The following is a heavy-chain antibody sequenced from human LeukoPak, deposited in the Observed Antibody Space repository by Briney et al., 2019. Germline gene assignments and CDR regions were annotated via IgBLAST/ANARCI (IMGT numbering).Heavy chain of an antibody. CDR3: ARRRGITIFGVALNNWFDP. CDR2: MNPNSGNT. J-gene: IGHJ5*02. V-gene: IGHV1-8*01. Sequence: ASMKVSCKASGYTFTSYDINWVRQATGQGLEWMGWMNPNSGNTGYAQKFQGRVTMTRNTSISTAYMELSSLRSEDTAVYYCARRRGITIFGVALNNWFDPWGQGTLVTVSS. CDR1: GYTFTSYD. D-gene: IGHD3-3*01.